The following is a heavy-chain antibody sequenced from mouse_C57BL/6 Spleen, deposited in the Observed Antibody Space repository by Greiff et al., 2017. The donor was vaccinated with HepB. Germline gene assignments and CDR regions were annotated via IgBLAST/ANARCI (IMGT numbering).Heavy chain of an antibody. V-gene: IGHV1-66*01. J-gene: IGHJ2*01. CDR1: GYSFTSYY. D-gene: IGHD2-14*01. Sequence: QVQLKESGPELVKPGASVKISCKASGYSFTSYYIHWVKQRPGQGLEWIGWIYPGSGNTKYNEKFKGKATLTADTSSSTAYMQLSSLTSEDSAVYYCARGRGTTDYYFDYWGQGTTLTVSS. CDR2: IYPGSGNT. CDR3: ARGRGTTDYYFDY.